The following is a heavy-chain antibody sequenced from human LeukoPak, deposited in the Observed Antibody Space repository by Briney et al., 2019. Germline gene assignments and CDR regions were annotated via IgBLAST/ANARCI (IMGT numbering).Heavy chain of an antibody. V-gene: IGHV4-38-2*02. CDR1: GYSISSGYY. Sequence: SETLSLTCTVSGYSISSGYYWGWIRQPPGKGLEWIGSNYHSGSTYYNPSLKSRVTISADKSTSTAYLQWSSLKASDTAMYYCARQIAPGTPIDYWGQGTLVTVSS. CDR3: ARQIAPGTPIDY. D-gene: IGHD2-21*01. CDR2: NYHSGST. J-gene: IGHJ4*02.